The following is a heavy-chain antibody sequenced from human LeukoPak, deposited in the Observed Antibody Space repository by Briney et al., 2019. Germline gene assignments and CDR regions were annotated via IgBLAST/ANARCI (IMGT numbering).Heavy chain of an antibody. CDR1: GYTFTSYG. V-gene: IGHV1-18*01. J-gene: IGHJ4*02. Sequence: ASVKVSCKASGYTFTSYGISWVRQATGQGLEWMGWFSPYNGNTNYARKLQGRDTMTRDTSTSTAYKELRSLRSDDTAVYYCARESSGYFGYWGQGTLVTVS. CDR2: FSPYNGNT. CDR3: ARESSGYFGY. D-gene: IGHD3-22*01.